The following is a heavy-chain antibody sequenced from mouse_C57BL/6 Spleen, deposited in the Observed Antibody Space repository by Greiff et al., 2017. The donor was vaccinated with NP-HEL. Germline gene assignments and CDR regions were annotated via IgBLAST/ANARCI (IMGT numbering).Heavy chain of an antibody. CDR2: IDPKTGGT. V-gene: IGHV1-15*01. Sequence: VQLQQSGAELVRPGASVTLSCKASGYTFTTYEMHWVKQTPVHGLEGIGAIDPKTGGTTYIEKLKGKDIPPADKTSSTADKEHRSLTSEDYAVDYCTRARITTVVAYSAMDYWGQGTPVTVSS. CDR3: TRARITTVVAYSAMDY. CDR1: GYTFTTYE. D-gene: IGHD1-1*01. J-gene: IGHJ4*01.